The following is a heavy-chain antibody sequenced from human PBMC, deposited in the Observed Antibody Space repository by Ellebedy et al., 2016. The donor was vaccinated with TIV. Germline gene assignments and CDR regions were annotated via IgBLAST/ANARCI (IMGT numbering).Heavy chain of an antibody. CDR2: LSRSGDST. J-gene: IGHJ6*02. Sequence: GESLKISCAASGFTFSNYALSWVRQAPGKGLEWVSALSRSGDSTSYADSVKGRFTVARDNAKNSLYLQMNSLRAEDTAVYYCGRAREPGYFAYYYYGMDVWGQGTTVTVSS. CDR1: GFTFSNYA. CDR3: GRAREPGYFAYYYYGMDV. D-gene: IGHD3-9*01. V-gene: IGHV3-23*01.